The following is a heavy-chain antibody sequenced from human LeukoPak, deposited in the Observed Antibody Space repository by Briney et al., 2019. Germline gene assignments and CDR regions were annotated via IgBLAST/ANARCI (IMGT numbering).Heavy chain of an antibody. J-gene: IGHJ3*02. Sequence: SETLSLTCTVSGGSSSSSSYYWGWIRQPPGKGLEWIGSIYYSGSTYYNPSLKSRVPISVDTSKNQFSLKLSSVTAADTAVYYCARHEPSILLWFGELSNAFDIWGQGTMVTVSS. D-gene: IGHD3-10*01. CDR3: ARHEPSILLWFGELSNAFDI. CDR2: IYYSGST. CDR1: GGSSSSSSYY. V-gene: IGHV4-39*01.